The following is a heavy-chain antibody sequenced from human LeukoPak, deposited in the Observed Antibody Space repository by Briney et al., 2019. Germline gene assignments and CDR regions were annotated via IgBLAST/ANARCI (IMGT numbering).Heavy chain of an antibody. Sequence: LGGSLRLSCAASGFTFSSYSMNWVRQAPGKGLEWVSSISSSSSYIYYADSVKGRFTISRDNAKNSLYLQMNSLRAEDTAVYYCARDPSFDYGDFYFDYWGQGTLVTVSS. CDR3: ARDPSFDYGDFYFDY. D-gene: IGHD4-17*01. CDR2: ISSSSSYI. J-gene: IGHJ4*02. CDR1: GFTFSSYS. V-gene: IGHV3-21*01.